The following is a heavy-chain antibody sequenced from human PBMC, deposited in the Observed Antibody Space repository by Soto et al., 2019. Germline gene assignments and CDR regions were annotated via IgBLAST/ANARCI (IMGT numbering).Heavy chain of an antibody. J-gene: IGHJ3*01. D-gene: IGHD3-22*01. CDR1: GGTFSTYT. CDR3: ARGYERSGTESAFHL. Sequence: QVHLVQSGAEVKKPGSSVKVSCKTSGGTFSTYTVSWVRQAPGQGLEWIGRISNILDVLTYAQKFQGRVTITADKSTSPAYMELTSLKSEDTAVDYCARGYERSGTESAFHLGGQGTMVTVSS. CDR2: ISNILDVL. V-gene: IGHV1-69*02.